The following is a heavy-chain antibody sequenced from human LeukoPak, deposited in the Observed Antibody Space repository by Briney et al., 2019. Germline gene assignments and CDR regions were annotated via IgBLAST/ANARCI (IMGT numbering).Heavy chain of an antibody. Sequence: GRSLRLSCAASGFTFSSYGMHWVRQAPGKGLEWVAVISYDGSNKYYADSVKGRFTISRDNSKNTLYLQMNSLRAEDTAVYYCAKDQHYYDSSGIPGDWGQGTLVTVSS. V-gene: IGHV3-30*18. CDR1: GFTFSSYG. J-gene: IGHJ4*02. D-gene: IGHD3-22*01. CDR3: AKDQHYYDSSGIPGD. CDR2: ISYDGSNK.